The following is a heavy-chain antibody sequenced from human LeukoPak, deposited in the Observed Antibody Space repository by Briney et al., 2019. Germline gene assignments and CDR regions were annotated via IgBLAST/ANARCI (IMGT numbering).Heavy chain of an antibody. J-gene: IGHJ4*02. D-gene: IGHD6-6*01. CDR1: GFTFSSYG. V-gene: IGHV3-23*01. CDR2: ISGSGGST. CDR3: AKRGQGYSSSGPLDY. Sequence: GGSLRLSCAASGFTFSSYGMSWVRQAPGKGLEWVSAISGSGGSTYYADSVKGRFTISRDNSKNTLYLQMNSLRAEDTAVYYCAKRGQGYSSSGPLDYWGQGTLVTVSS.